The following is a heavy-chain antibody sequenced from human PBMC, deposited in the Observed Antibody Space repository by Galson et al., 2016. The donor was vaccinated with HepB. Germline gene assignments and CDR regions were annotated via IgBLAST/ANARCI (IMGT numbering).Heavy chain of an antibody. CDR3: ARDWISGITILRLIDYYTERFGLDV. CDR2: IIPKFGDV. V-gene: IGHV1-69*13. Sequence: SVKVSCKASGGTFMTETISWFRQAPGQGLEWMGGIIPKFGDVEYAQKLQGRITITADESTNVAYMELKNLRSEDTAIYYCARDWISGITILRLIDYYTERFGLDVWGQGTTIVVSS. D-gene: IGHD3-9*01. J-gene: IGHJ6*02. CDR1: GGTFMTET.